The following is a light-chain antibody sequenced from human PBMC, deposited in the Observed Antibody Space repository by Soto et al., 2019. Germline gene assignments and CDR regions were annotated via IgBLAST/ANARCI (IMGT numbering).Light chain of an antibody. V-gene: IGKV3D-15*01. CDR3: QQYNNWPQT. CDR1: QSVSSD. CDR2: GAS. Sequence: IVMTRXPXXXXLXXXERATLXLMASQSVSSDLAWYQHKPGQAPRLLIYGASNRATGIPARFSGSGSGTEFTLTISSLQSEDFAVYYCQQYNNWPQTFGQGTKVDIK. J-gene: IGKJ1*01.